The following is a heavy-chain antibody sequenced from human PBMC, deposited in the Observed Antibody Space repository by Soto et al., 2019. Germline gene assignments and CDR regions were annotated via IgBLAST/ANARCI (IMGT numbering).Heavy chain of an antibody. V-gene: IGHV4-30-4*01. J-gene: IGHJ4*02. Sequence: KASATLSLTCTVSVGSISIGDYYCIWIRQPPGKGLEWIGYIYYSGSTYYNPSLKSRVTISVDTSKNQFSLKLSSVTAADTAVYYCARAVTTFWYFDYWGQGTLVTVSS. CDR2: IYYSGST. CDR3: ARAVTTFWYFDY. CDR1: VGSISIGDYY. D-gene: IGHD4-17*01.